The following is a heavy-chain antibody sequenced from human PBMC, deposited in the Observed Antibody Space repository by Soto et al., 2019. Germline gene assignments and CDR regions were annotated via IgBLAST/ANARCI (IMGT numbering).Heavy chain of an antibody. D-gene: IGHD3-22*01. J-gene: IGHJ4*02. CDR3: ATEKHYFDTGGYYY. CDR1: GFTFSSYS. CDR2: ISSSSSYI. V-gene: IGHV3-21*01. Sequence: EVQLVESGGGLVKPGGSLRLSCAASGFTFSSYSMNWVRQAPGKGLEWVSSISSSSSYIYYADSVKGRFTISRDNAKNSLYLQMNSLRAEDTAVYYCATEKHYFDTGGYYYWGQGTLVTASS.